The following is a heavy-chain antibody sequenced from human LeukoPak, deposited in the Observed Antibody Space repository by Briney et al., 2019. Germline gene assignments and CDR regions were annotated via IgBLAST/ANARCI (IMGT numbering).Heavy chain of an antibody. Sequence: SETLSLTCTVSGGSISSYYWSWIRQPPGKGLEWIGYIYYSGSTNYNPSLKSRVTISVDTSKYQFSLKLSSVTAADTAVYYCAREAAAGTVDYWGQGTLVTVSS. J-gene: IGHJ4*02. CDR1: GGSISSYY. CDR3: AREAAAGTVDY. CDR2: IYYSGST. D-gene: IGHD6-13*01. V-gene: IGHV4-59*01.